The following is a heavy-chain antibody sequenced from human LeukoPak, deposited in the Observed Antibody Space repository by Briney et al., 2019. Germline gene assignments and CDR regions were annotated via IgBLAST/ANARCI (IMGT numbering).Heavy chain of an antibody. CDR1: GYTFTSYA. Sequence: ASVKVSCKASGYTFTSYAMHWVRQAPGQRLEWMGWINAGNGNTKYSQKFQGGVTITRDTSASTVYMELTSLRSDDTAFYYCARSWWGTDWSLSDNWFDPWGQGTLVTVSS. V-gene: IGHV1-3*01. J-gene: IGHJ5*02. CDR3: ARSWWGTDWSLSDNWFDP. CDR2: INAGNGNT. D-gene: IGHD3-9*01.